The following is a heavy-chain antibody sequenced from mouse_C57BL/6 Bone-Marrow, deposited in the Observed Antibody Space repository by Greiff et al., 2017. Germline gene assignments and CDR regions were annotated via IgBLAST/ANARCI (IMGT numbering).Heavy chain of an antibody. V-gene: IGHV14-1*01. CDR3: TTRVLYYYGSSYWYFDV. Sequence: EVQVVESGAELVRPGASVKLSCTASGFNIKDYYMHWVKQRPEQGLEWIGRIDPEDGDTEYAPKFQGKATMTADTSSNTAYLQLSSLTSEDTAVYYCTTRVLYYYGSSYWYFDVWGTGTTVTVSS. D-gene: IGHD1-1*01. CDR2: IDPEDGDT. CDR1: GFNIKDYY. J-gene: IGHJ1*03.